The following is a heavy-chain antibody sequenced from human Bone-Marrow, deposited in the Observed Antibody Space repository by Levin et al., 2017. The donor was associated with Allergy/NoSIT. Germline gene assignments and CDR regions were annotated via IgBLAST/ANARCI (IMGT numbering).Heavy chain of an antibody. CDR2: IYYSGST. CDR3: ARAIPSGGNSYYYFYMDV. V-gene: IGHV4-59*01. CDR1: GGSINSYY. D-gene: IGHD4-23*01. J-gene: IGHJ6*03. Sequence: SQTLSLTCTVSGGSINSYYWTWIRQPPEKRLEWIGYIYYSGSTNYNPSLKTRVTISVDTSNNLFSLNLSPVTAADSAVYYCARAIPSGGNSYYYFYMDVWGKGTTVTVSS.